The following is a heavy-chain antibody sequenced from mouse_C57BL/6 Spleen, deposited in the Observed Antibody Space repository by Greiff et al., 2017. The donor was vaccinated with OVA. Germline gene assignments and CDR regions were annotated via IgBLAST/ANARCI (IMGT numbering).Heavy chain of an antibody. J-gene: IGHJ4*01. D-gene: IGHD2-5*01. CDR2: ISSGGDYI. CDR1: GFTFSSYA. CDR3: TRVGAYSSYAMDY. Sequence: EVKLEESGEGLVKPGGSLKLSCAASGFTFSSYAMSWVRQTPEKRLEWVAYISSGGDYIYYADTVKGRFTISRDNARNTLYLQMSSLKSEDTAMYYCTRVGAYSSYAMDYWGQGTSVTVSS. V-gene: IGHV5-9-1*02.